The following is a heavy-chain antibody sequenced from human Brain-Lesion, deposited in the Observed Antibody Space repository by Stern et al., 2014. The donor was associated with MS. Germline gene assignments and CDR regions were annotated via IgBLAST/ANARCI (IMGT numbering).Heavy chain of an antibody. CDR2: INPNTGGT. Sequence: QVQLGQSGAEVKKPGASVKVSCKTSGYIFTGYYIHRVRQAPGQGLEWMAWINPNTGGTKYAQKFQGRVTMSRDTSISTAYVELSSLTSDDTAVYYCARDHYLGMDVWGQGTTVTVSS. V-gene: IGHV1-2*02. CDR3: ARDHYLGMDV. D-gene: IGHD1-26*01. CDR1: GYIFTGYY. J-gene: IGHJ6*02.